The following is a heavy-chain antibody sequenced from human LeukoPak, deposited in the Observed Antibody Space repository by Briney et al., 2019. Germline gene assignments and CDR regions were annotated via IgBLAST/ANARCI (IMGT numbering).Heavy chain of an antibody. CDR3: ARLDPVLNDAFDI. CDR1: GYSISNGYD. CDR2: IYHSGST. V-gene: IGHV4-38-2*02. D-gene: IGHD1-1*01. Sequence: SETLSLTCSVSGYSISNGYDWGWIRQPPGQGLEWIGNIYHSGSTYYNPSLQSRVTISVDTSKNQFSLKLSSVTAADTAVYYCARLDPVLNDAFDIWGQGTMVTVSS. J-gene: IGHJ3*02.